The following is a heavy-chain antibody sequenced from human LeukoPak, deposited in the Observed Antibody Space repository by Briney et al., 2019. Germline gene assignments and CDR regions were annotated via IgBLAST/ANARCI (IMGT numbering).Heavy chain of an antibody. CDR1: GGSFSGYY. V-gene: IGHV4-34*01. CDR2: INHSGST. CDR3: ARRGYSSMDV. Sequence: SETLSLTCAVYGGSFSGYYWSWIRQPPGKGLEWIGEINHSGSTNYNPSLKSRVTISVDTSKNQFSLKLSSVTAADTAVYYCARRGYSSMDVWGQGTTVTVSS. D-gene: IGHD5-18*01. J-gene: IGHJ6*02.